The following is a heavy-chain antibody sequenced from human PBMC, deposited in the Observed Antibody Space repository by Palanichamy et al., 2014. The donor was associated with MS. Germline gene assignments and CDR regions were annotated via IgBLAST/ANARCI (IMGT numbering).Heavy chain of an antibody. CDR1: GYIFTGYA. CDR3: ARAGITIFGVDSDALDI. J-gene: IGHJ3*02. CDR2: INAGNGST. V-gene: IGHV1-3*01. Sequence: QVQLVQSGAEVKKPGASVKVSCKASGYIFTGYALDWVRQAPGQRLEWMAWINAGNGSTKYSQKFQGRVTITRDTPSASTAYMELSSLRSEDTAVYYCARAGITIFGVDSDALDIWGQGTMVTVSS. D-gene: IGHD3-3*01.